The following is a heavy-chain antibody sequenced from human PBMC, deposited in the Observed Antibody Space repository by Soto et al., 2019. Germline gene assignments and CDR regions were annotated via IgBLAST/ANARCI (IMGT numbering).Heavy chain of an antibody. D-gene: IGHD3-3*01. CDR3: ASGPDSGYYDFCRRYYMDV. V-gene: IGHV1-8*01. CDR2: MNPNSGNT. Sequence: ASVKVSCKASGYTFTSYYINWVRQATGQGLEWMGWMNPNSGNTGYAQKFQGRVTMTRNTSISTAYMELSSLRSEDTAVYYCASGPDSGYYDFCRRYYMDVWGKGTPVTVSS. J-gene: IGHJ6*03. CDR1: GYTFTSYY.